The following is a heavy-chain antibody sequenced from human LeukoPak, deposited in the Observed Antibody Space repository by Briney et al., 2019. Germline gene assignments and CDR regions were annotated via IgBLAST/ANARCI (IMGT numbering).Heavy chain of an antibody. CDR1: GFTFTSYA. V-gene: IGHV3-23*01. CDR3: AKDGDSGYDTPYYFDY. D-gene: IGHD5-12*01. CDR2: VGGSGNST. J-gene: IGHJ4*02. Sequence: GGSLRLSCAASGFTFTSYAMSWVRQAPGKGLEWVSGVGGSGNSTYYADSVKGRFTISRDNSKNTLYLQMNSLRAEDTAVYYCAKDGDSGYDTPYYFDYWGQGTLVTVSS.